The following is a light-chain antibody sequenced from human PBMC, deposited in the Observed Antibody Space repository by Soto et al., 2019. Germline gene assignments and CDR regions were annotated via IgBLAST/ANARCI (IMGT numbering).Light chain of an antibody. CDR2: DAS. CDR1: QSFSSY. Sequence: EIVLTQSPATLSLSPGERATLSCRASQSFSSYLAWYQQKPGQAPRLLIYDASKRATGIPARFSGRGSGTDFPLTNSSLEPEDFAVYYCQQRSNWPPVITFGQGTRLEIK. CDR3: QQRSNWPPVIT. V-gene: IGKV3-11*01. J-gene: IGKJ5*01.